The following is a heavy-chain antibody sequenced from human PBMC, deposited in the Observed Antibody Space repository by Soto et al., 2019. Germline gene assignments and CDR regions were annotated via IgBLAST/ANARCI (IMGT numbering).Heavy chain of an antibody. V-gene: IGHV1-69*01. CDR3: ARDRPIGRDIADPFDP. CDR1: GGTFSSYA. CDR2: IIPIFGTA. J-gene: IGHJ5*02. Sequence: QVPLVQSGAEVKKPGSSVKVACKASGGTFSSYAISWVRQAPGQGLEWMGGIIPIFGTANYAQKFQGRVTITADESTSTAYMELSSLRSEDTAVYYCARDRPIGRDIADPFDPCGQGTLVTVSS. D-gene: IGHD5-12*01.